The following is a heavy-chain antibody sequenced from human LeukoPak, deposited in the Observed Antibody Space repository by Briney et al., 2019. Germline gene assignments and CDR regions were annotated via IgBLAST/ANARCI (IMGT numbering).Heavy chain of an antibody. CDR1: GYTFTAYY. J-gene: IGHJ4*02. V-gene: IGHV1-2*02. D-gene: IGHD2-2*01. Sequence: GASVKVSCKASGYTFTAYYVHWVRQAPGQGLELMGWINPNSGDTNYAQKFLGRVTMTRDTSISTAYMELSRLRSDDTAVFYCARQDQLPLDFWGQGTLVTVSS. CDR3: ARQDQLPLDF. CDR2: INPNSGDT.